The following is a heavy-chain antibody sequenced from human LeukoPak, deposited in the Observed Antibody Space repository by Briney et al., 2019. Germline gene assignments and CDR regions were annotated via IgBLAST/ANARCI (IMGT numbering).Heavy chain of an antibody. Sequence: SETLSLTCTVSGGSIRSYYWSWIRQPPGKGLEWIGYIYYSGSTNYNPSLKSRVTISVDTSKNQFSLKLSSVTAADTAVYYCARGYCSGGSCYYGMDVWGQGTTVTVSS. CDR2: IYYSGST. J-gene: IGHJ6*02. CDR3: ARGYCSGGSCYYGMDV. V-gene: IGHV4-59*01. CDR1: GGSIRSYY. D-gene: IGHD2-15*01.